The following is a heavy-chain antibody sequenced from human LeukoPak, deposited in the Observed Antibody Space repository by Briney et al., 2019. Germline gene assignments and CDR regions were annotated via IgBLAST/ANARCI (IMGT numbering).Heavy chain of an antibody. Sequence: SETLSLTCAVYGGSFSGYYWSWIRQPPGKGLEWIGYIYYSGSTNYNPSLKSRVTISVDTSKNQFSLKLSSVTAADTAVYYCARVELRFLEWLAYPLDNWFDPWGQGTLVTVSS. D-gene: IGHD3-3*01. V-gene: IGHV4-59*01. J-gene: IGHJ5*02. CDR1: GGSFSGYY. CDR2: IYYSGST. CDR3: ARVELRFLEWLAYPLDNWFDP.